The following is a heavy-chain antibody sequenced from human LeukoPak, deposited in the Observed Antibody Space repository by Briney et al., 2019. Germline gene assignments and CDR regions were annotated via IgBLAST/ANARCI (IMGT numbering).Heavy chain of an antibody. D-gene: IGHD3-3*01. Sequence: SETLSLTCTVSGGSISSGGYYWSWIRQHPGKGLEWIGYIYYSGSTYYNPSLKSRVTISVDTSKNQFSLKLSSVTAADTAVYYCARFGVVENWFDPWGQGTLVTVSS. J-gene: IGHJ5*02. CDR2: IYYSGST. V-gene: IGHV4-31*03. CDR3: ARFGVVENWFDP. CDR1: GGSISSGGYY.